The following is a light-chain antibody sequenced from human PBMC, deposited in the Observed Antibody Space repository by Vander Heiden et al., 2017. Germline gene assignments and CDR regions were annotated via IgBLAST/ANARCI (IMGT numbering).Light chain of an antibody. Sequence: EIVLTQSPPTLSLSPGERATLSSRASQSVSSYLAWYQQKPGQAPRLLIYDAANRVTGIPARFSGSGSGTDFTLTISSREPEDFAVYYCQQRSNWPPITFGQGTRLEIK. CDR1: QSVSSY. CDR2: DAA. J-gene: IGKJ5*01. V-gene: IGKV3-11*01. CDR3: QQRSNWPPIT.